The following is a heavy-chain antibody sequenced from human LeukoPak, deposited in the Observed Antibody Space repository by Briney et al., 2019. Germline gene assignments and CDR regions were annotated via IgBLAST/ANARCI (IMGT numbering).Heavy chain of an antibody. CDR2: ISKDGGGT. V-gene: IGHV3-7*03. J-gene: IGHJ2*01. D-gene: IGHD2-15*01. CDR3: ARSYCSGNDCYSDYYFDL. CDR1: GMAFRRHW. Sequence: GGSLRLSCEASGMAFRRHWMSWIRKAPGKGLEWVAKISKDGGGTGYVDSVKGRSTISRDNAKNSLYLQMNSLRAEDTAVYYCARSYCSGNDCYSDYYFDLWGRGTRVIVSS.